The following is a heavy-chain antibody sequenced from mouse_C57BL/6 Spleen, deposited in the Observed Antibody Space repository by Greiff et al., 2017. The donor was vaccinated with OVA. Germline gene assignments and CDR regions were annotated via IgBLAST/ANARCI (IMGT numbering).Heavy chain of an antibody. CDR1: GFTFSDYG. V-gene: IGHV5-15*01. D-gene: IGHD1-1*01. CDR2: ISNLAYSI. J-gene: IGHJ3*01. CDR3: ARPGAYGTPAWFAY. Sequence: EVQLVESGGGLVQPGGSLKLSCAASGFTFSDYGMAWVRQAPRKGPEWVAFISNLAYSIYYADTVTGRFTISRENAKNTLYLEMSSLRSEDTAMYYCARPGAYGTPAWFAYWGQGTLVTVSA.